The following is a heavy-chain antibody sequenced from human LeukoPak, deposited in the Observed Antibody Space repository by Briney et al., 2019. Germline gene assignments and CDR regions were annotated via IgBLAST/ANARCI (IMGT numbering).Heavy chain of an antibody. CDR2: IYPGDSDT. V-gene: IGHV5-51*01. Sequence: GESLKISCKGSGYSFTSYWIGWVRQMPGKGLEWMGIIYPGDSDTRYSPSFQGQVTISADKSISTAYLQWSSLKASDTAMYYCARWAVVVVAATGFDPWGQGTLVTVSS. D-gene: IGHD2-15*01. CDR3: ARWAVVVVAATGFDP. CDR1: GYSFTSYW. J-gene: IGHJ5*02.